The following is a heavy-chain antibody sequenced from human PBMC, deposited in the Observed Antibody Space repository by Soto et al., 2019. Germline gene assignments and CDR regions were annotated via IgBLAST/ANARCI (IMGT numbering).Heavy chain of an antibody. V-gene: IGHV1-69*13. CDR2: IIPMFGTA. CDR1: GGTFSTYA. D-gene: IGHD5-18*01. CDR3: ASGIQLWLRRINNGYSG. Sequence: SVKVSCKAPGGTFSTYAISWVRQAPGQGLEWMGGIIPMFGTANYAQRFQDRVTITADESTNTVYMELGSLRSEDTAVYFCASGIQLWLRRINNGYSGWGQGTLVTVSS. J-gene: IGHJ4*02.